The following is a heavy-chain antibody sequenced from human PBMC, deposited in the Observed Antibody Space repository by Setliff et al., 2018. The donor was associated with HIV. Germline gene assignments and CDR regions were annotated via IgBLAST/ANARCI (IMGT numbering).Heavy chain of an antibody. D-gene: IGHD3-16*01. J-gene: IGHJ3*02. CDR1: GYTFANYW. CDR3: ARGLGVRGRGVVFDI. V-gene: IGHV5-51*01. CDR2: IYPGDSDS. Sequence: GESLKISCQGSGYTFANYWIGWVRQMPGKGLEWMGIIYPGDSDSRDSPSFQGQVIISADKSLSTAYLQWSSLKASDTAIYYCARGLGVRGRGVVFDIWGQGTMVTVSS.